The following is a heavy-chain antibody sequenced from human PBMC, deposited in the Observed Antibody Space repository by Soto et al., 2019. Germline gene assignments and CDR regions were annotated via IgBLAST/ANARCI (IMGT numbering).Heavy chain of an antibody. CDR1: GFTFSSYA. D-gene: IGHD5-12*01. CDR3: TRGERWLQLPDFDY. CDR2: ISYDGSNK. J-gene: IGHJ4*02. Sequence: GGSLRLSCAASGFTFSSYAMHWVRQAPGKGLEWVAVISYDGSNKYYADSVKGRFTISRDNSKNTLYLQMNSLRAEDTVVYYCTRGERWLQLPDFDYWGQGTLVTVSS. V-gene: IGHV3-30-3*01.